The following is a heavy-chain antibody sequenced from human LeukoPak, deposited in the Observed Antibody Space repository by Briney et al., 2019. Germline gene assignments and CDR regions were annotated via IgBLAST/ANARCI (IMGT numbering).Heavy chain of an antibody. V-gene: IGHV1-69*04. CDR2: TIPMLGVP. Sequence: SVKVSYTASEGTFSDYAISWVRQAPGQGLEWMGRTIPMLGVPNYAQKFQGRVTISADESTSTAYMELSSLRSEDTAVYYCAGDRPNWKFEVDVFDGWGQGTLVVVSS. CDR1: EGTFSDYA. J-gene: IGHJ4*02. D-gene: IGHD1-1*01. CDR3: AGDRPNWKFEVDVFDG.